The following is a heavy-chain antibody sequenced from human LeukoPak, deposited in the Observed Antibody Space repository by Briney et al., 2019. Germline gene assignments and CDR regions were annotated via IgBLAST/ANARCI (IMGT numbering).Heavy chain of an antibody. Sequence: GGSLRLSCAASGFTFSSYWMSWVRQAPGKGLEWVANIKQDGSEKYYVDSVKGRFTISRDNAKNSLYLQMNSLRAEDTAVYYCARPLVAATLYYYCYMDVWGKGTTVTISS. J-gene: IGHJ6*03. CDR3: ARPLVAATLYYYCYMDV. CDR2: IKQDGSEK. CDR1: GFTFSSYW. D-gene: IGHD2-15*01. V-gene: IGHV3-7*01.